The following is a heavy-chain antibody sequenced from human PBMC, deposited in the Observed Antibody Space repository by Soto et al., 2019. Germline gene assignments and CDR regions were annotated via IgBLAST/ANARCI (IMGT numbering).Heavy chain of an antibody. Sequence: XSVKVSCKASVYTFTCYYMHWVRQAPGQGLEWMGWINPNSGGTNYAQKFQGWVTMTRDTSISTAYMELSRLRSDDTAVYYCARDHVVVPAATFFDYWGQGPLVTVSS. CDR1: VYTFTCYY. D-gene: IGHD2-2*01. J-gene: IGHJ4*02. CDR2: INPNSGGT. CDR3: ARDHVVVPAATFFDY. V-gene: IGHV1-2*04.